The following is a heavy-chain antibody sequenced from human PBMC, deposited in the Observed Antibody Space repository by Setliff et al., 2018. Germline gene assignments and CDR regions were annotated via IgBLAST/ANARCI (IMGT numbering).Heavy chain of an antibody. V-gene: IGHV1-69*10. J-gene: IGHJ4*02. CDR2: IIPIAGIP. Sequence: GASVKVSCKASGGTIMYSGIGWVRQAPGQGLKWMGAIIPIAGIPNYAQRFEGRLTITADKYTNTAYLELNSLKIEDTAVYYCSRDRAGAGDYWGQGTLVTVSS. CDR3: SRDRAGAGDY. D-gene: IGHD6-19*01. CDR1: GGTIMYSG.